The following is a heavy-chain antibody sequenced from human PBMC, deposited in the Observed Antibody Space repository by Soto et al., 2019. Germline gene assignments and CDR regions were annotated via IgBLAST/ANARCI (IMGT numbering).Heavy chain of an antibody. CDR1: GFAFSSYA. Sequence: GGSLRLSCAASGFAFSSYAMHWVRQAPGKGLEWVSSISSSSSYIYYADSVKGRFTISRDNAKNSLYLQMNSLRAEDTAVYYCARDGVYSYGNNYYYGMDVWGQGTTVTVSS. J-gene: IGHJ6*02. D-gene: IGHD5-18*01. V-gene: IGHV3-21*01. CDR2: ISSSSSYI. CDR3: ARDGVYSYGNNYYYGMDV.